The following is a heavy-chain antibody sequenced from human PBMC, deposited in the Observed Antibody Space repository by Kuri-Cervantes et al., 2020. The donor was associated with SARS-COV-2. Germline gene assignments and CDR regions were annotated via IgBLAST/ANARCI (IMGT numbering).Heavy chain of an antibody. V-gene: IGHV1-2*02. D-gene: IGHD3-10*01. CDR2: INPNSGGT. CDR1: GYTFTGYY. J-gene: IGHJ6*03. Sequence: ASVKVSCKASGYTFTGYYMHWVRQAPGQGLEWMGWINPNSGGTNYAQKFQGRVTMTRDTSISTAYMELSRLRSDDTAVYYCARVGNDYYYYYYMDVWGKGTTVTVSS. CDR3: ARVGNDYYYYYYMDV.